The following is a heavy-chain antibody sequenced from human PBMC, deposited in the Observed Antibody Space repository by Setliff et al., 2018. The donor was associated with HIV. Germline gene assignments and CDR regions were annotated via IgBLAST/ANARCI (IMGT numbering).Heavy chain of an antibody. J-gene: IGHJ4*02. Sequence: ASVKVSCKASGYTFTGYYIHWVRQAPGRGLEWMGWINPNSGGTNYAQKFQGRVTMTRDTSINTAYMELSRLRSDDTAVYYCARGLPVAAAGPIDYWGQGTLVTVSS. CDR1: GYTFTGYY. D-gene: IGHD6-13*01. CDR2: INPNSGGT. CDR3: ARGLPVAAAGPIDY. V-gene: IGHV1-2*02.